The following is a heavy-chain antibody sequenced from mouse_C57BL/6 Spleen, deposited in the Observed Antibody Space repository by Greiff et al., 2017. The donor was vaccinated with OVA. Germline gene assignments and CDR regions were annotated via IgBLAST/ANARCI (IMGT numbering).Heavy chain of an antibody. CDR1: GYSFTGYY. V-gene: IGHV1-42*01. Sequence: VQLQQPGAELVKPGASVKISCKASGYSFTGYYMNWVKQSPEKSLEWIGEINPSTGGTTYNQKFKAKATLTVDKSSSTAYMQLKSLTSEDSAVYYCASYYGSSYYYAMDYWGQGTSVTVSS. CDR2: INPSTGGT. J-gene: IGHJ4*01. D-gene: IGHD1-1*01. CDR3: ASYYGSSYYYAMDY.